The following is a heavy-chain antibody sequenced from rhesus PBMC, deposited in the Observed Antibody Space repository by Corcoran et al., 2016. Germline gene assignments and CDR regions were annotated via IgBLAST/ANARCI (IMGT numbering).Heavy chain of an antibody. CDR3: ARDDYGSNVAFDF. V-gene: IGHV4-73*01. CDR2: IDGNSART. CDR1: GGSISGYYY. D-gene: IGHD4-29*01. J-gene: IGHJ3*01. Sequence: QVKLQQWGEGLVKPSETLSLPCAVYGGSISGYYYWSWIRPAPGKGLEWIGNIDGNSARTNYNPSLKNRVTISKDTSKNQFSLKLSSVTAADTAVYYCARDDYGSNVAFDFWGQGLRVTVSS.